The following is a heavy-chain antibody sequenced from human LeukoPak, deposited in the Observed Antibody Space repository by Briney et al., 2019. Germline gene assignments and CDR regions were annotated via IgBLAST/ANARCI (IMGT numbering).Heavy chain of an antibody. Sequence: SETLSLTCTVSGGSISSYYWSWIRQPPGKGLEWIGYIYYSGSTNYNPSLKSRVTISVDTSKNQFSLKLSSVTAADTAVYYCARDRRYSSSFGWFDPWGQGTLVTVSS. D-gene: IGHD6-13*01. V-gene: IGHV4-59*12. CDR3: ARDRRYSSSFGWFDP. J-gene: IGHJ5*02. CDR1: GGSISSYY. CDR2: IYYSGST.